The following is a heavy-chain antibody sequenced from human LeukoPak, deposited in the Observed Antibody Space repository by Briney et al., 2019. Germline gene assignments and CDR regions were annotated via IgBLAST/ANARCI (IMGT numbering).Heavy chain of an antibody. CDR2: INPNSGGT. CDR1: GYTFTGDY. V-gene: IGHV1-2*02. Sequence: ASVKVSCKASGYTFTGDYMHWVRQAPGQGLEWMGWINPNSGGTNYAQKFQGRVTMTRDTSISTAYMELSRLRSDDTAMYYCARYYIEGRCFDYWGQGTLVTVSS. D-gene: IGHD3-10*01. CDR3: ARYYIEGRCFDY. J-gene: IGHJ4*02.